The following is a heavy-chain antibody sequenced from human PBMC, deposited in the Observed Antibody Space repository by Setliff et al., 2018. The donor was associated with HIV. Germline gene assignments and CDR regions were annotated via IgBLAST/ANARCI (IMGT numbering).Heavy chain of an antibody. CDR2: ISGSGDRT. D-gene: IGHD1-26*01. J-gene: IGHJ4*02. CDR3: AKGASGSYYPFDY. V-gene: IGHV3-23*01. CDR1: GFNFNSYG. Sequence: PGGSLRLSCVASGFNFNSYGINWVRQAPGKVLEWVSIISGSGDRTHYADSVKGRFTISRDNSKNTLYLQMNSLRAEDTAIYYCAKGASGSYYPFDYWGQGAPVTVSS.